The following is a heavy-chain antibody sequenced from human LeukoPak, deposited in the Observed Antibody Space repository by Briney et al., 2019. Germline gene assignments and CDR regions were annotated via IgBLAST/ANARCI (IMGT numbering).Heavy chain of an antibody. J-gene: IGHJ4*02. D-gene: IGHD5-24*01. CDR3: ARGPQEMAIIFPDFDY. Sequence: ASVKVSCKASGYTFTSSGINWVRQAPGQGLEWMGWVSAYNGNTNYAQSLQGRVTMTTDTSTSTAYMELRSLRSDDTVVYYCARGPQEMAIIFPDFDYWGQGTLVAVSS. CDR1: GYTFTSSG. V-gene: IGHV1-18*01. CDR2: VSAYNGNT.